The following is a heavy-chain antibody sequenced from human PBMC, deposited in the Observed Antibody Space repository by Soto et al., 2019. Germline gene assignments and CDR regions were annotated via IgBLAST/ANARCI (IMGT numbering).Heavy chain of an antibody. CDR1: GGTFTSYS. CDR2: VIPRFGTT. CDR3: ARARIVAVSGRTGGYYYYAMDL. J-gene: IGHJ6*02. D-gene: IGHD2-2*01. V-gene: IGHV1-69*01. Sequence: QVQLEQSGAEVKRPGSSVKVSCRASGGTFTSYSINWVRRAPGQGPEWMGAVIPRFGTTTYAQRFEGRVTVTADASTSTVFMEMSGLRSEDPAVYFCARARIVAVSGRTGGYYYYAMDLWGQGTAVIVSS.